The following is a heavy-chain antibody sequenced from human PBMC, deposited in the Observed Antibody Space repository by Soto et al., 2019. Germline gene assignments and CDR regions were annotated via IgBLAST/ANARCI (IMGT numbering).Heavy chain of an antibody. Sequence: QVQLVQSGADVKRPGASVKVSCKASRYIFTSLAMHWVRQAPGQRLEWMGWINPGNGNTKYSQSFQGRVTITRDTSASTSYMELSSLRSEDTAVYFCARDLDAYNSTGYWGQGTLVTVSS. V-gene: IGHV1-3*01. D-gene: IGHD1-1*01. CDR2: INPGNGNT. CDR1: RYIFTSLA. J-gene: IGHJ4*02. CDR3: ARDLDAYNSTGY.